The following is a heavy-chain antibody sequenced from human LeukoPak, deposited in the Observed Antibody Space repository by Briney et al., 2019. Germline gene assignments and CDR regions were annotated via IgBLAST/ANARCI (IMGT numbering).Heavy chain of an antibody. CDR1: GFTFSSYS. Sequence: PGGSLRLSCAASGFTFSSYSMNWVRQAPGKGLEWVSSISSSSSYIYYADSVKGRFTISRDNAKNSLYLQMNSLRAEDTAVYYCARGAESLYDYVWGSYRYTEITLHPWGQGTLVTVSS. V-gene: IGHV3-21*01. CDR2: ISSSSSYI. D-gene: IGHD3-16*02. CDR3: ARGAESLYDYVWGSYRYTEITLHP. J-gene: IGHJ5*02.